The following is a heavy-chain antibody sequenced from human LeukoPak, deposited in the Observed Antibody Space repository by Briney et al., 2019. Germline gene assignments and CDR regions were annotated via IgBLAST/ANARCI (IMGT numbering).Heavy chain of an antibody. V-gene: IGHV4-59*01. J-gene: IGHJ2*01. CDR2: IHYSGYT. CDR3: ARHWGSDWYFDL. CDR1: GGSISNYY. Sequence: KPSETVSLTCAVSGGSISNYYCSWIRQPPGKGLEWLGYIHYSGYTNYNPSLKSRVTISVDTSKNQFSLNLGSVTAADTAVYYCARHWGSDWYFDLWGRGTLVTVSS. D-gene: IGHD7-27*01.